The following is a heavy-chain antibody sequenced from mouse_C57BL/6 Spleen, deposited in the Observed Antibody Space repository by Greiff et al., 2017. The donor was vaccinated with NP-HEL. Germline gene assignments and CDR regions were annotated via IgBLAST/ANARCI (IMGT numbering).Heavy chain of an antibody. CDR3: ARLYYYGSSYDWYFDV. Sequence: EVQLQESGGDLVKPGGSLKLSCAASGFTFSSYGMSWVRQTPDKRLEWVATISSGGSYTYYPDSVKGRFTISRDNAKNTLYLQMSSLKSEDTAMYYGARLYYYGSSYDWYFDVWGTGTTVTVSS. J-gene: IGHJ1*03. V-gene: IGHV5-6*01. D-gene: IGHD1-1*01. CDR2: ISSGGSYT. CDR1: GFTFSSYG.